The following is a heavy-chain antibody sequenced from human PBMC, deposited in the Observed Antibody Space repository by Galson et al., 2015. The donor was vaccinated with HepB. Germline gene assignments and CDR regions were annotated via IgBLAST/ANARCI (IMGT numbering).Heavy chain of an antibody. CDR3: ARMPIVGSVWFGELLASGLDV. J-gene: IGHJ6*02. V-gene: IGHV1-69*06. CDR1: GGTLTSYT. Sequence: SVKVSCKASGGTLTSYTFGWVRQAPGQGLEWMGGIIPIFGTTNYAQKFQGRVTITADKSTSTVYMELNSLRSEDTAVYYCARMPIVGSVWFGELLASGLDVWGQGTTVTVS. CDR2: IIPIFGTT. D-gene: IGHD3-10*01.